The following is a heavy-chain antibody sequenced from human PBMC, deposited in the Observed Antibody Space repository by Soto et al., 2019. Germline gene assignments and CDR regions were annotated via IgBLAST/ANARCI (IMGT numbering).Heavy chain of an antibody. CDR1: GGTFSSYA. V-gene: IGHV1-69*12. CDR2: IIPIFGTA. CDR3: ARGGRGYSYGAHFDY. Sequence: QVQLVQSGAEVKKPGSSVKVSCKASGGTFSSYAISWVRQAPGQGLEWMGGIIPIFGTANYAQKFQGRVTITADESXXTTFMWLSSLRSEDTAVSYCARGGRGYSYGAHFDYWGQGTLVTVSS. D-gene: IGHD5-18*01. J-gene: IGHJ4*02.